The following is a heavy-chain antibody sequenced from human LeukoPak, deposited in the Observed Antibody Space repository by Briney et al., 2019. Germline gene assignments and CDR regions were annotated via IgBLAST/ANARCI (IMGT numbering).Heavy chain of an antibody. CDR3: ARDRSSPGAFDI. V-gene: IGHV1-2*02. CDR1: GYTFNTHG. J-gene: IGHJ3*02. D-gene: IGHD2-15*01. CDR2: INPNSGGT. Sequence: ASVKVSCKASGYTFNTHGISWVRQAPGQGLEWMGWINPNSGGTNYAQKFQGRVTMTRDTSISTAYMELSRLRSDDTAVYYCARDRSSPGAFDIWGQGTMVTVSS.